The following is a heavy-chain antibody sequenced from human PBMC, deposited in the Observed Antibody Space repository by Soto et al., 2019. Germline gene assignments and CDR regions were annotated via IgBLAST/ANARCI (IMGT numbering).Heavy chain of an antibody. D-gene: IGHD3-10*01. CDR2: IYYSGST. CDR1: GGSISSSSYY. J-gene: IGHJ3*02. V-gene: IGHV4-61*01. CDR3: ARPMAGFDAFDI. Sequence: SETLSLTCTVSGGSISSSSYYWSWIRQPPGKGLEWIGYIYYSGSTNYNPSLKSRVTISVDTSKNQFSLKLSSVTAADTAVYYCARPMAGFDAFDIWGQGTMVTVSS.